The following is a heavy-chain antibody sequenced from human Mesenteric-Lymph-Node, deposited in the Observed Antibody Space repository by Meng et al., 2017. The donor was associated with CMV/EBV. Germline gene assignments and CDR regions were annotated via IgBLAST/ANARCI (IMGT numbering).Heavy chain of an antibody. CDR1: GYSISSGYY. Sequence: ESLKISCTVSGYSISSGYYWGWIRQPPGKGLEWIGSIYHSGSTYYNPSLKSRVTISVDTSKNQFSLKLSSVTAADTAVYYCARDWSPQGYYYYYGMDVWGQGTTVTVSS. CDR2: IYHSGST. J-gene: IGHJ6*02. V-gene: IGHV4-38-2*02. CDR3: ARDWSPQGYYYYYGMDV.